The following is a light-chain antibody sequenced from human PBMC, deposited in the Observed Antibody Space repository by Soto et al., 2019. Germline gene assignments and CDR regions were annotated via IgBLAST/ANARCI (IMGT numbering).Light chain of an antibody. V-gene: IGLV1-44*01. J-gene: IGLJ2*01. CDR2: RNH. CDR3: AAWDDSLRAVV. CDR1: RSNIGTYT. Sequence: QLVLTQSPSASGTPGQRVTISCSGSRSNIGTYTVNWYQQLPGAAPTLLIYRNHHRPSGVPDRFSGSKSGTSASLAISGPQSEDEADYYCAAWDDSLRAVVFGGGTKLTVL.